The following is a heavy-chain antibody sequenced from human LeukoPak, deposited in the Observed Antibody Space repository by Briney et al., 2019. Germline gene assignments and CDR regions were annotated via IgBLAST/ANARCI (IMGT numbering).Heavy chain of an antibody. CDR1: GGSIRSYH. Sequence: SETLSLTCTVSGGSIRSYHWSWIRHPPWKGLEWVGYIYCSGSTNYNPSLKSRVTISVDTSKNQFSLKLSSVTAADTAVYYCARTQYYYDSSGYYYWFDPWGQGTLVTVSS. V-gene: IGHV4-59*01. CDR2: IYCSGST. J-gene: IGHJ5*02. CDR3: ARTQYYYDSSGYYYWFDP. D-gene: IGHD3-22*01.